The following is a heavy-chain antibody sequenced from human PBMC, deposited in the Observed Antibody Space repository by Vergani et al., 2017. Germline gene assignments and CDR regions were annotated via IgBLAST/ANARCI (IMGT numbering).Heavy chain of an antibody. Sequence: QVQLVQSGAEVKKPGASVKVSCKASGYTFTSYAMHWVRQAPGQRLEWMGWINAGNGNTKYSQKFQGRVTITRDTSASTAYMELSSLSSEDTAVYYCARGGLPYSSSWYSFDYWGQGTLVTVSS. CDR3: ARGGLPYSSSWYSFDY. CDR2: INAGNGNT. J-gene: IGHJ4*02. V-gene: IGHV1-3*01. CDR1: GYTFTSYA. D-gene: IGHD6-13*01.